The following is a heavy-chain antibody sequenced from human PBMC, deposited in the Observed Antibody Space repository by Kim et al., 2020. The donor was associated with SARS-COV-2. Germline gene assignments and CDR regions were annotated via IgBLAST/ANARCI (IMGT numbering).Heavy chain of an antibody. CDR2: FDPEDGET. CDR3: ATAPGIAAAGNGWFDP. V-gene: IGHV1-24*01. CDR1: GYTLTELS. J-gene: IGHJ5*02. Sequence: ASVKVSCKVSGYTLTELSMHWVRQAPGKGLEWMGGFDPEDGETIYAQKFQGRVTMTEDTSTDTAYMDLSSLRSEDTAVYYCATAPGIAAAGNGWFDPWGQGTLVTVSS. D-gene: IGHD6-13*01.